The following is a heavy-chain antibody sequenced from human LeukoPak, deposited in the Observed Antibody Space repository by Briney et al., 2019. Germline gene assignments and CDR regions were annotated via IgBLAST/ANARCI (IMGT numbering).Heavy chain of an antibody. CDR3: ARESFSFCYDY. CDR1: GFTFSSYW. V-gene: IGHV3-74*01. J-gene: IGHJ4*02. CDR2: INSDGSST. Sequence: PGGSLRLSCAASGFTFSSYWMHWVRQAPGKGLVWVSRINSDGSSTSYADSVKGRFTISRDNAKDTLYLQMNGLRAEDTAVYYCARESFSFCYDYWGQGTLVTVSS. D-gene: IGHD3-16*02.